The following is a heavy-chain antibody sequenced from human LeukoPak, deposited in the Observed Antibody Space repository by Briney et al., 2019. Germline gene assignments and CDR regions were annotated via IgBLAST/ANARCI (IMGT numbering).Heavy chain of an antibody. CDR2: IRTKVDSYAT. J-gene: IGHJ4*02. Sequence: AGGSLKLSCAASGFIFSDFAMHWVRQASGKGPEWVGRIRTKVDSYATTYAASVKGRFTVSRDDSKNTAYLEMNSLKSEDTAVYYCARPSSGFHFWGQGTLVTVSS. V-gene: IGHV3-73*01. CDR3: ARPSSGFHF. D-gene: IGHD3-22*01. CDR1: GFIFSDFA.